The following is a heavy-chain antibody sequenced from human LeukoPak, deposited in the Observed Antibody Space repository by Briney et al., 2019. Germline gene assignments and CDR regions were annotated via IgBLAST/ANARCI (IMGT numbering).Heavy chain of an antibody. CDR3: ARGSRRYYDSPDFDY. V-gene: IGHV1-24*01. CDR2: FDPEDGET. D-gene: IGHD3-16*01. J-gene: IGHJ4*02. Sequence: ASVKVSCKVSGYTLTELSMHWVRQAPGKGLEWMGGFDPEDGETIYAQKFQGRVTMTRDTSISTAYMELSSLRSEDTAVYYCARGSRRYYDSPDFDYWGQGTLVTVSS. CDR1: GYTLTELS.